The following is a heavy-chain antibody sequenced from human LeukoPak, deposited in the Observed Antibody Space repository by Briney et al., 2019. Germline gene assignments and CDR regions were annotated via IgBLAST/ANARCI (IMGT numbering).Heavy chain of an antibody. J-gene: IGHJ4*02. CDR1: GYTFTGYY. D-gene: IGHD3-10*01. Sequence: ASEKVSCKASGYTFTGYYMHWVRQAPGQGLEWMGWINPNSGGTNYAQKFQGRVTMTRDTSISTAYMELSSLRSDDTAVYYCARVVHSGGDYWGQGTLVTVSS. CDR3: ARVVHSGGDY. V-gene: IGHV1-2*02. CDR2: INPNSGGT.